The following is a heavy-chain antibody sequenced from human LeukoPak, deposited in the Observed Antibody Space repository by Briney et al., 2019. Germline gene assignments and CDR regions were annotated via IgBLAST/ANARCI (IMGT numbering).Heavy chain of an antibody. D-gene: IGHD2-21*02. CDR1: GYTFTSYG. Sequence: ASVNVSCKASGYTFTSYGISWVRQAPGQGLEWMGWISAYNGNTNYAQKLQGRVTMTTDTSTSTAYMELRSLRSDDTAVYYCARDRVVVTAITYYYGMDVWGQGTTVTVSS. CDR2: ISAYNGNT. CDR3: ARDRVVVTAITYYYGMDV. V-gene: IGHV1-18*01. J-gene: IGHJ6*02.